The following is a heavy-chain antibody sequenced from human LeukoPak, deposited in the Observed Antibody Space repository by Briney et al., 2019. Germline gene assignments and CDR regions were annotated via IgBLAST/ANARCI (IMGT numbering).Heavy chain of an antibody. J-gene: IGHJ6*02. CDR1: GYTLTELS. Sequence: ASVKVSCKVSGYTLTELSMHWVRQAPGKGLEWMGGFDPEDGETIYAQKFQGRVTMTEDTSTDTAYMELSNLRSEDTAVYYCACPRQIYYYYGMDVWGQGTTVTVSS. V-gene: IGHV1-24*01. CDR3: ACPRQIYYYYGMDV. CDR2: FDPEDGET.